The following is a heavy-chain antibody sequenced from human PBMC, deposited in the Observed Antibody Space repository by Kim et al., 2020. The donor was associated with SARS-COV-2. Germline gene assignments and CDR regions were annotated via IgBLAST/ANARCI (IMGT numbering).Heavy chain of an antibody. CDR2: IRSTPYGGTT. CDR1: GFTFGDYA. D-gene: IGHD2-2*01. J-gene: IGHJ6*02. Sequence: GGSLRLSCIASGFTFGDYAMSWVRQAPGKGLEWVGFIRSTPYGGTTEYAASVKGRFTISRDDSKSIAYLQMNSLKTEDTAVYYCTRDLGYCSSISCYGYYNYYDGMDVWGQGTTVTVSS. V-gene: IGHV3-49*04. CDR3: TRDLGYCSSISCYGYYNYYDGMDV.